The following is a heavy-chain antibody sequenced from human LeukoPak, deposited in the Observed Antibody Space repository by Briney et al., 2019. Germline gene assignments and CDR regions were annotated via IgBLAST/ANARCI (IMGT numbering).Heavy chain of an antibody. J-gene: IGHJ4*02. CDR1: GGSINSPY. D-gene: IGHD3-3*02. Sequence: SETLSLTCTVSGGSINSPYWTWIRQPPGKGLEWTGYIYYGGSTDYSPSLKSRATISLDTSKDQFSLHLTSVTAADTAVYYCARQLAGLAPPGFIDSWGQGTLVTVSS. CDR3: ARQLAGLAPPGFIDS. CDR2: IYYGGST. V-gene: IGHV4-59*08.